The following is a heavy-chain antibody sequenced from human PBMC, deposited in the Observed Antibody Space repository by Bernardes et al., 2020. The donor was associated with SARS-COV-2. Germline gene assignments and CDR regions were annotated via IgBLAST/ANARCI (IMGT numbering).Heavy chain of an antibody. V-gene: IGHV4-39*01. CDR2: IYYSGNT. Sequence: SETLSLTCTVSGGSITMSRYYWAWVRQSPAKGLEWIGSIYYSGNTFYNPSLESRATMSLTTSSNQFSLRLSSVTAADTAVYYCARQLIGTRPPNWFDPWGQGTLVTVSS. J-gene: IGHJ5*02. D-gene: IGHD2-21*01. CDR1: GGSITMSRYY. CDR3: ARQLIGTRPPNWFDP.